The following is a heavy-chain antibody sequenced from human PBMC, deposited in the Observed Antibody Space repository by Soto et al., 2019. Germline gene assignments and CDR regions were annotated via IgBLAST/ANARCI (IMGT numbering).Heavy chain of an antibody. Sequence: GGSLRLSCAASGFTFSSYAMSWVRQAPGKGLEWVSANSGSGGSTYYADSVKGRFTISRDNSKNTLYLQMNSLRAEDTAVYYCAKDREVIVVVVAALDYWGQGTLVTVSS. CDR2: NSGSGGST. CDR1: GFTFSSYA. CDR3: AKDREVIVVVVAALDY. V-gene: IGHV3-23*01. J-gene: IGHJ4*02. D-gene: IGHD2-15*01.